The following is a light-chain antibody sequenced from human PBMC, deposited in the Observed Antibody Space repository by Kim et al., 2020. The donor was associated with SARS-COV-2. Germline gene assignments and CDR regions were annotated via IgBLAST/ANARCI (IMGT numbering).Light chain of an antibody. CDR3: GSYVGNNNFV. Sequence: GQSVTHSCTGTSRDVGGYNYVSWYQHHPGKAPKLMIYEVTKRPSGVPDRFSGSKSGNTASLTVSGLQAEDEADYYCGSYVGNNNFVFGTGTKVTVL. CDR1: SRDVGGYNY. CDR2: EVT. V-gene: IGLV2-8*01. J-gene: IGLJ1*01.